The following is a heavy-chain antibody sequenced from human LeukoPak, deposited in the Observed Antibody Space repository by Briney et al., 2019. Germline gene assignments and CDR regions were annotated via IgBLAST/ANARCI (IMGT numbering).Heavy chain of an antibody. J-gene: IGHJ4*02. CDR3: ARHYCSGGSCYFDY. D-gene: IGHD2-15*01. V-gene: IGHV4-30-2*01. CDR1: GGSISSGGYS. CDR2: IYTSGST. Sequence: SQTLSLTCAVSGGSISSGGYSWSWIRQPPGKGLEWIGYIYTSGSTNYNPSLKSRVTISVDTSKNQFSLKLSSVTAADTAVYYCARHYCSGGSCYFDYWGQGTLVTVSS.